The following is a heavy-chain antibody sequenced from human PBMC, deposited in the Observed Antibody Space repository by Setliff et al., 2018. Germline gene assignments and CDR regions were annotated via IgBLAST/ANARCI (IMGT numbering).Heavy chain of an antibody. CDR3: AKGGTYRYFDF. CDR1: GGPFSGAS. D-gene: IGHD1-26*01. V-gene: IGHV4-59*01. CDR2: VYYSGTA. Sequence: PSETLSLTCTVSGGPFSGASIWSWIRQPPGKGLEFIGYVYYSGTAKYDPSLESRAIMSVDASKNQISLKLNSVTAADKAVYYCAKGGTYRYFDFWGQGALVTVSS. J-gene: IGHJ4*02.